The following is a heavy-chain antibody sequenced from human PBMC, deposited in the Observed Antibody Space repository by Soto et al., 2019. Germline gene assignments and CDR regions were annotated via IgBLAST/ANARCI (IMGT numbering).Heavy chain of an antibody. D-gene: IGHD2-2*01. Sequence: QVELVESGGGVVQPGRSLRLSCAASGFTFSSYAMHWVRQAPGKGLEWVAAIWYDGNNKYYADSVKGRFTISRDNSMNTLYLQMNSLRAEDTAVYHCARVYIVVDRYGMDVWGQGTTVTVSS. V-gene: IGHV3-33*01. CDR1: GFTFSSYA. CDR3: ARVYIVVDRYGMDV. J-gene: IGHJ6*02. CDR2: IWYDGNNK.